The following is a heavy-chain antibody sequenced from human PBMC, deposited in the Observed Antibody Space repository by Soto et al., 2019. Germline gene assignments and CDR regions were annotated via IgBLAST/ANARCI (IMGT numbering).Heavy chain of an antibody. CDR2: IYYSGST. V-gene: IGHV4-59*01. Sequence: SETLSLTCTVSGGSISSYYWSWIRQPPGKGLEWIGYIYYSGSTNYNPSLKSRVTISVETSKNQFSLKPSSVTAADTAVYYCGSSRGGQYSSSDIDYWGQGTLVTVSS. CDR1: GGSISSYY. CDR3: GSSRGGQYSSSDIDY. J-gene: IGHJ4*02. D-gene: IGHD6-6*01.